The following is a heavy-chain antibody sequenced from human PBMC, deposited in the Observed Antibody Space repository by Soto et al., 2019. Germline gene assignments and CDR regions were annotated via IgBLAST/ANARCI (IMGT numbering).Heavy chain of an antibody. CDR3: AREDDTTGHYSWFDP. V-gene: IGHV1-69*01. Sequence: QVLLVQSGAEVKNPASSVKVSCKPSGTTFDSFTFNWVRQAPGQGLEWMGGFVPMFGSASIAQRFQGRVRITADASTGTGYMELSDLRSEDTAIYYCAREDDTTGHYSWFDPWGPGTLVTVSS. J-gene: IGHJ5*02. CDR1: GTTFDSFT. D-gene: IGHD3-9*01. CDR2: FVPMFGSA.